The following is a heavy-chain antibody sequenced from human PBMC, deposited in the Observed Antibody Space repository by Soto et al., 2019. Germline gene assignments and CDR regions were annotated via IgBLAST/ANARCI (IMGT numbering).Heavy chain of an antibody. CDR2: ISGSGDST. CDR1: GFTFSSYA. Sequence: EVQLLESGGSLVQPGGSLRLSCAASGFTFSSYAMSWVRQAPGKGLEWVSIISGSGDSTYYADSVKGRFTISRDNSKNTLYLQMNSLRADDTAIYYCAKRGSGSQFDYWCQGTLVTVSS. CDR3: AKRGSGSQFDY. D-gene: IGHD1-26*01. J-gene: IGHJ4*02. V-gene: IGHV3-23*01.